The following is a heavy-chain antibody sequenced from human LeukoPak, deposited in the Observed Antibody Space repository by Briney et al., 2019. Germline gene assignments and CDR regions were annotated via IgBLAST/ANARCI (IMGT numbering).Heavy chain of an antibody. V-gene: IGHV3-53*01. CDR3: ARGRGDYYDSSGDLGMDV. Sequence: GGSLRLSCAASGFTVSSNYMSWVRQAPGKGLEWVSVIYSGGSTYYADSVKGRFTISRDNSKNTLYLQMNSLRAEDTAVYYCARGRGDYYDSSGDLGMDVWGQGTTVTVFS. CDR2: IYSGGST. CDR1: GFTVSSNY. J-gene: IGHJ6*02. D-gene: IGHD3-22*01.